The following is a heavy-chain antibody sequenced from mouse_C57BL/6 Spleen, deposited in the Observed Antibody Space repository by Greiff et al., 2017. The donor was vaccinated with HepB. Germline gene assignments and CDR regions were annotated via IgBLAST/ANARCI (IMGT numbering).Heavy chain of an antibody. J-gene: IGHJ1*03. CDR3: ARDFYDGYSYWYFDV. Sequence: EVMLVESGGGLVQSGRSLRLSCATSGFTFSDFYMEWVRQAPGKGLEWIAASRNKANDYTTEYSASVKGRFIVSRDTSQSILYLQMNALRAEDTAIYYCARDFYDGYSYWYFDVWGTGTTVTVSS. CDR1: GFTFSDFY. CDR2: SRNKANDYTT. D-gene: IGHD2-3*01. V-gene: IGHV7-1*01.